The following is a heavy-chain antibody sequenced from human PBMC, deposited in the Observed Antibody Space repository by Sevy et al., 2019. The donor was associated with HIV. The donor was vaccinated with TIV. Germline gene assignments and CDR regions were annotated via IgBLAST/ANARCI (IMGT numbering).Heavy chain of an antibody. CDR2: IIPIFGTA. D-gene: IGHD2-2*01. CDR3: ASGRDIVVVPAYYYGMDV. CDR1: GGTFSSYA. Sequence: ASVKVSCKASGGTFSSYAISWVRQAPGQGLEWMGGIIPIFGTANYAQKFQGRVMITADESTSTAYMELSSLRSEDTAVYYCASGRDIVVVPAYYYGMDVWGQGTTVTVSS. J-gene: IGHJ6*02. V-gene: IGHV1-69*13.